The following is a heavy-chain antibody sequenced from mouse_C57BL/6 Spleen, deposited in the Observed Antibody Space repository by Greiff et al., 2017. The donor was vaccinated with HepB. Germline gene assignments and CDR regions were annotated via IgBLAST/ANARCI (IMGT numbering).Heavy chain of an antibody. CDR3: ARSTYSNFLYYFDY. CDR2: IYPGDGDT. Sequence: QVHVKQSGPELVKPGASVKISCKASGYAFSSSWMNWVKQRPGKGLEWIGRIYPGDGDTNYNGKFKGKATLTADKSSSTAYMQLSSLTSEDSAVYFCARSTYSNFLYYFDYWGQGTTLTVSS. V-gene: IGHV1-82*01. CDR1: GYAFSSSW. J-gene: IGHJ2*01. D-gene: IGHD2-5*01.